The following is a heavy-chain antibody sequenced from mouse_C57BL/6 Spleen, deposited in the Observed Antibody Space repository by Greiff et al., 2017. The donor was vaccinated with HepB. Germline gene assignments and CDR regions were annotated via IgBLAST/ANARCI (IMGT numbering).Heavy chain of an antibody. CDR1: GYTFTSYW. CDR3: ARGPIYYDYDGYYFDY. V-gene: IGHV1-72*01. CDR2: IDPNSGGT. D-gene: IGHD2-4*01. Sequence: QVQLQQPGAELVKPGASVKLSCKASGYTFTSYWMHWVKQRPGRGLEWIGRIDPNSGGTKYNEKFKSKATLAVDKPSSTAYMQLSSLTSEDSAVYYCARGPIYYDYDGYYFDYWGQGTTLTVSS. J-gene: IGHJ2*01.